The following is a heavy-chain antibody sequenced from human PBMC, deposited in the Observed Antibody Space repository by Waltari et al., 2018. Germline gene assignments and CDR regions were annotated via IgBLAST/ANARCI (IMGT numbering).Heavy chain of an antibody. CDR2: INPNSGWT. V-gene: IGHV1-2*06. J-gene: IGHJ4*02. D-gene: IGHD6-13*01. CDR1: GYTFTGYY. CDR3: ARTSSRQQLVLLSY. Sequence: QVQLVQSGAEVKKPGASVKVSCKASGYTFTGYYMHWVRQAPGQGLEWMGRINPNSGWTNYEQKFQGRVTMTRYPSISTAYMEVSRLRSDDTAVYYCARTSSRQQLVLLSYWGQGTLVTVSS.